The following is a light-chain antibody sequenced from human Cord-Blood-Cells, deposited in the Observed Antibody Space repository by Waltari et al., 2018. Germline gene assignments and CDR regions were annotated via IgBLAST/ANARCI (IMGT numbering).Light chain of an antibody. V-gene: IGLV2-23*02. J-gene: IGLJ3*02. CDR1: SSDVGSYNL. Sequence: SALTQPASVSGSPGQSITISCTGTSSDVGSYNLVSWYQHHPGKAPKLMIYEVSKRPSGVSNRFSGSKSGNTASLTISGLQAEDEADYYCCSYAGSSTSRVFGGGTKLTVL. CDR3: CSYAGSSTSRV. CDR2: EVS.